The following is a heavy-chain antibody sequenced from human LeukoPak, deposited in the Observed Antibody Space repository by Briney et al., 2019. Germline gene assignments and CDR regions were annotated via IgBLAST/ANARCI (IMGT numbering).Heavy chain of an antibody. CDR3: AREGSSSYFFDY. D-gene: IGHD6-13*01. J-gene: IGHJ4*02. V-gene: IGHV4-59*01. CDR1: GGSISSYY. Sequence: SETLSLTCTVSGGSISSYYWSWIRQPPGKGLEWIGYIYYSGSTNYNPSLKSRVTISVDTSKNQFSLKPTSVTAADTAVYYCAREGSSSYFFDYWGQGTLVTVSS. CDR2: IYYSGST.